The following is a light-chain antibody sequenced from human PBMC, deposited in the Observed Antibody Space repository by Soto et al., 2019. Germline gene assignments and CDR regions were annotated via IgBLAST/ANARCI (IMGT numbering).Light chain of an antibody. CDR1: QSVSSY. Sequence: DIVLTQSPATLSLSPGDRATLSCRASQSVSSYLAWYQQKTGQAPRILIYDESNRATGIPARLSGSGSGADFNLTISEVQPEDFALYYCHQRQSWPRTCGQGTKVDIK. CDR2: DES. V-gene: IGKV3-11*01. CDR3: HQRQSWPRT. J-gene: IGKJ1*01.